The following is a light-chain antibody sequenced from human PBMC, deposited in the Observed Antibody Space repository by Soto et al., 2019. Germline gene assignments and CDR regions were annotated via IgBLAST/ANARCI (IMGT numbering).Light chain of an antibody. Sequence: DIQMTQSPPTLSASVGDIVTITCRASQSISSWLAWFQQKPGKAPKLLIYDASNLQSGVPSRFSGSGSGTEFTLTISSLQPDDFATYYCQQYNSYSVTFGQGTKVEIK. CDR1: QSISSW. V-gene: IGKV1-5*01. J-gene: IGKJ1*01. CDR2: DAS. CDR3: QQYNSYSVT.